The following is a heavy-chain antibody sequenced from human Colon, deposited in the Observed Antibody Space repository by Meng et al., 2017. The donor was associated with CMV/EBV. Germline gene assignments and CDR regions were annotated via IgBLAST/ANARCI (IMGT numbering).Heavy chain of an antibody. V-gene: IGHV3-11*04. Sequence: GGSLRLSCAASGFTFSEHYMSWIRQAPGKGLEWVSYITSRGTTIYYADSVKGRFTISRDNAKNSLFLQMNNLRAEDTAVYYCARAPYCSNGVCFPGPYGLDVWSQGTTVTVSS. J-gene: IGHJ6*02. D-gene: IGHD2-8*01. CDR2: ITSRGTTI. CDR3: ARAPYCSNGVCFPGPYGLDV. CDR1: GFTFSEHY.